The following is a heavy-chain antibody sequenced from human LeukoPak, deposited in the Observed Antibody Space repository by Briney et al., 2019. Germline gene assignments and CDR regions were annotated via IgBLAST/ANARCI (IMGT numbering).Heavy chain of an antibody. J-gene: IGHJ4*02. V-gene: IGHV3-53*01. D-gene: IGHD2/OR15-2a*01. Sequence: GGSLRLPCAVSGFTVSSSYMTWVRQAPGKGLEWVSITYSDGNTYYAESVKGRFTVSRGYSKNTLYLQMNSLRVEDTAMYYCARDLSYFDYWGQGTLVTVSS. CDR1: GFTVSSSY. CDR3: ARDLSYFDY. CDR2: TYSDGNT.